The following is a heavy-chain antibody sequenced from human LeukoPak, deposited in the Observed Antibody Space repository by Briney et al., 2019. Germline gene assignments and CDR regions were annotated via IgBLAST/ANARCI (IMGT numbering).Heavy chain of an antibody. Sequence: SETLSLTCTVSGGSISSGDYYWSWIRQPPGKGLEWIGFVYYSGSTYYNPSLKSPVSISADTSKNQFSLKLSSVTAADTAVYYCARGGDYYSSSWHRVDYWGQGTLVTVSS. V-gene: IGHV4-30-4*08. CDR1: GGSISSGDYY. CDR2: VYYSGST. CDR3: ARGGDYYSSSWHRVDY. J-gene: IGHJ4*02. D-gene: IGHD6-13*01.